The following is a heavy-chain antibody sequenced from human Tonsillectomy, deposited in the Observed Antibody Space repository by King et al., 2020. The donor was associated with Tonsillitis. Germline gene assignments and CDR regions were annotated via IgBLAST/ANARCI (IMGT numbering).Heavy chain of an antibody. CDR2: IIPISGTA. CDR1: GGTFSSYA. Sequence: VQLVESGAEVKKPGSSVKVSCKASGGTFSSYAINWVRQAPGQGPEWMGGIIPISGTANYAQKFQGRVRITAEESTNTVYMELRSLRSEDTAVYYCARNRAAGTFDYWGQGTLVTVSS. CDR3: ARNRAAGTFDY. V-gene: IGHV1-69*01. D-gene: IGHD6-13*01. J-gene: IGHJ4*02.